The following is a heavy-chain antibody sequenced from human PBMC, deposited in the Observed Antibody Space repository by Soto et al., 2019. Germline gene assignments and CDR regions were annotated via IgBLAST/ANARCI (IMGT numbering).Heavy chain of an antibody. CDR3: ASDAAAGLNDY. J-gene: IGHJ4*02. V-gene: IGHV1-18*01. D-gene: IGHD6-13*01. Sequence: QVQLVQSGAEVKKPGASVKVSCKASGYTFTSYAISWVRQAPGQGLEWMGWSSAYNGNTNYAQKLQGRVTMTTNTSTSTADMELRSLRSDDTAVYCCASDAAAGLNDYWGQGTLVTVSS. CDR2: SSAYNGNT. CDR1: GYTFTSYA.